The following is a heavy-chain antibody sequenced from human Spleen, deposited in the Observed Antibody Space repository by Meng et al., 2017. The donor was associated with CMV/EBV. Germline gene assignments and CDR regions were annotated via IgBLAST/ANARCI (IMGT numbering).Heavy chain of an antibody. CDR1: GFTFGDYA. Sequence: GESLKISCTASGFTFGDYAMSWVRQAPGKGLEWVGFIRSKAYGGTTEYAASVKGRFTISRDDSKSIAYLQMNSLKTEDTAVYYCTRTKDSSIWAFIEYGMDVWGQGTTVTVSS. CDR3: TRTKDSSIWAFIEYGMDV. CDR2: IRSKAYGGTT. V-gene: IGHV3-49*04. J-gene: IGHJ6*02. D-gene: IGHD6-13*01.